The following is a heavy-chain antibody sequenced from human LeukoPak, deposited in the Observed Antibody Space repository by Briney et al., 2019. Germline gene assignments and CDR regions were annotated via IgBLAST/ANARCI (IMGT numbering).Heavy chain of an antibody. J-gene: IGHJ4*02. Sequence: SETLSLTCSVSGGSISPYYWSWVRQPPGKGLEWIGYVSYSGSADYNPSLKSRVIISIDTSKNQFSLRLSSLTAADTAVYYCARENDRYGRIVYWGQGTQVTVSS. CDR2: VSYSGSA. D-gene: IGHD5-18*01. V-gene: IGHV4-59*01. CDR3: ARENDRYGRIVY. CDR1: GGSISPYY.